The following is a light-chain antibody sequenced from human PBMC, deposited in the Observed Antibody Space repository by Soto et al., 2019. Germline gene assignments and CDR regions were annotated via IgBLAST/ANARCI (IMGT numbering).Light chain of an antibody. Sequence: QSVLTQPASGSGSPGQSITISCTGTSSDVGNYKYVSWYQQHPGKAPKLMSYEVSNRPSGVSIRCSGSKSGNTASLTPSGLQAEDEPDYYCFPYTSSGSYVFGTGTKVTVL. CDR1: SSDVGNYKY. CDR3: FPYTSSGSYV. V-gene: IGLV2-14*01. J-gene: IGLJ1*01. CDR2: EVS.